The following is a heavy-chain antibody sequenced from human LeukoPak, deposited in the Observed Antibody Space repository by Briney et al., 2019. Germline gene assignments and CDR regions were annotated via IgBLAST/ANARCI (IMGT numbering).Heavy chain of an antibody. V-gene: IGHV4-61*02. CDR3: ARRWIPMVRGVIRWFDP. J-gene: IGHJ5*02. Sequence: SETLSLTCTVSGGSISSGSYYWSWIRQPAGKGLEWIGRIYTSGSTNYNPSLKSRVTISVDTSKNQFSLKLSSVTAADTAVYYCARRWIPMVRGVIRWFDPWGQGTLVTVSS. CDR1: GGSISSGSYY. D-gene: IGHD3-10*01. CDR2: IYTSGST.